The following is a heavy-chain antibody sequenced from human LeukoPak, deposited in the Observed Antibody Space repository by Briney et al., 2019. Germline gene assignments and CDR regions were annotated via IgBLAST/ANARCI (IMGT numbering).Heavy chain of an antibody. Sequence: ASVKVSCKASGYTFTSYGISWVRQAPGQGLEWMGWISAYNGNTNYAQKLQGRVTMTTGTSTSTAYMELRSLRSDDTAVYYCARVDYYDSSGPPADPWGQGTLVTVSS. V-gene: IGHV1-18*01. D-gene: IGHD3-22*01. CDR2: ISAYNGNT. CDR1: GYTFTSYG. J-gene: IGHJ5*02. CDR3: ARVDYYDSSGPPADP.